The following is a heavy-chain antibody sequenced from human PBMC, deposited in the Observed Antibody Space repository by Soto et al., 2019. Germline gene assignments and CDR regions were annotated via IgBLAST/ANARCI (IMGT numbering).Heavy chain of an antibody. CDR3: AKDLGHDN. CDR1: GFTFSSYA. V-gene: IGHV3-23*01. D-gene: IGHD3-16*01. Sequence: GGSLRLSCAASGFTFSSYAMSWVRQAPGKGLEWVSAIHGGGDTTYYADSVKGRFTISRDNSKNTLYLQMNSLRAEDTAVYYCAKDLGHDNWGQGTLVTVSS. J-gene: IGHJ4*02. CDR2: IHGGGDTT.